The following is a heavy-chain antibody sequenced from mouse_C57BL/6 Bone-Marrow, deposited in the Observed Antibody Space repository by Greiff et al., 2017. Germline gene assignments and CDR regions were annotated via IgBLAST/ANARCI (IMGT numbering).Heavy chain of an antibody. J-gene: IGHJ3*01. CDR1: GYSITSGYY. CDR2: ISYDGSN. CDR3: ARHWVWFAY. V-gene: IGHV3-6*01. Sequence: ESGPGLVKPSQSLSLTCSVTGYSITSGYYWNWIRQFPGNKLEWMGYISYDGSNNYNPSLKNRISITRDTSKNQFFLKLNSVTTEDTATXYCARHWVWFAYWGQGTLVTVSA. D-gene: IGHD4-1*01.